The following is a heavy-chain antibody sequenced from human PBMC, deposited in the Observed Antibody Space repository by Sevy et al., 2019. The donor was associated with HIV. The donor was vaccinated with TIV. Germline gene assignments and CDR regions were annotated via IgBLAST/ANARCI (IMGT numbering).Heavy chain of an antibody. CDR1: GGSISSGGYY. Sequence: SETLSLTCTVSGGSISSGGYYWSWIRQHPGKGLEWIGYIYDSGSTYYNPSLKRRVTISVDTSKNQFSLKLSSVTAADTAVYYCAREYYYDGSGSNPLIDYWGQGTLVTVSS. D-gene: IGHD3-22*01. J-gene: IGHJ4*02. V-gene: IGHV4-31*03. CDR2: IYDSGST. CDR3: AREYYYDGSGSNPLIDY.